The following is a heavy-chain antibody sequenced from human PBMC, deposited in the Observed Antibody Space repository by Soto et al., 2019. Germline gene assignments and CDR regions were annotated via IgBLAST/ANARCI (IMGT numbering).Heavy chain of an antibody. J-gene: IGHJ4*02. V-gene: IGHV4-34*01. D-gene: IGHD2-21*01. CDR1: GGSFSGYY. CDR3: AGGVSLYYFDY. CDR2: INHSGST. Sequence: QVQLQQWGAGLLKPSETLSLTCAVYGGSFSGYYWSWIRQPPGKGLEWIGEINHSGSTKYNPSLKQRVTISVDTPKNRFSRELSSVTAADTGVFYCAGGVSLYYFDYWGQGTLVTVSS.